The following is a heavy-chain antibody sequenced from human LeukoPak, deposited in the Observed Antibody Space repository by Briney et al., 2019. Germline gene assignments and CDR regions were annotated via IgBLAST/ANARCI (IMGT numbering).Heavy chain of an antibody. Sequence: GGSLRLSCAASGFTFSSYSMNWVRQAPGEGPEWVSAISGSGFNTYYADSVKDRFTISRDNSRNTLYLQMSSLRAEDTALYYCARGQWLVTSSFDYWGEGTLVTVSS. CDR1: GFTFSSYS. D-gene: IGHD6-19*01. J-gene: IGHJ4*02. CDR2: ISGSGFNT. CDR3: ARGQWLVTSSFDY. V-gene: IGHV3-23*01.